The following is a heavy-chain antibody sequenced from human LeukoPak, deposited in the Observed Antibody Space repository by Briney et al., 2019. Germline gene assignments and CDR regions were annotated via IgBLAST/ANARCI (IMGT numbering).Heavy chain of an antibody. CDR3: ARGAYCSSTSCYTRAFDI. CDR1: GYTFTGYY. J-gene: IGHJ3*02. Sequence: GASVKVSCKASGYTFTGYYMHWVRQAPGQGLEWMGWINPNSGGTNYAQKFQGRVTMTRDTSISTAYMELSRLRSDDTAVYYCARGAYCSSTSCYTRAFDIWGQGTMVTVSS. D-gene: IGHD2-2*02. V-gene: IGHV1-2*02. CDR2: INPNSGGT.